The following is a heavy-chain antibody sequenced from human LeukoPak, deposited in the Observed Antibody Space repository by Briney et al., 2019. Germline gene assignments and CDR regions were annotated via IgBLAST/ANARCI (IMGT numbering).Heavy chain of an antibody. Sequence: GGSLRLSCAASGNYWMHWVRQAPGKGLVWVSHINSDGSWTSYADSVKGRFTISKDNAKNTVYLQMNSLGAEDTAVYYCVSFYETYWGRGTLVTVSS. CDR2: INSDGSWT. CDR1: GNYW. D-gene: IGHD2/OR15-2a*01. V-gene: IGHV3-74*01. CDR3: VSFYETY. J-gene: IGHJ4*02.